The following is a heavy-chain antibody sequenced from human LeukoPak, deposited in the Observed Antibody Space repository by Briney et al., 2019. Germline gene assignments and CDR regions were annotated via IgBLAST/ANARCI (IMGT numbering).Heavy chain of an antibody. Sequence: GGSLRLSCAASGFTFSSYAMTWVRQAPGKGLEWVSAISGSGVSTYYADSVKGRFTISRDNTKNTLYLQMSSLRAEDTAVYYCAKDYRYCTSTSCYGDDAFDIWGQGTMVTVSS. CDR2: ISGSGVST. CDR3: AKDYRYCTSTSCYGDDAFDI. CDR1: GFTFSSYA. V-gene: IGHV3-23*01. J-gene: IGHJ3*02. D-gene: IGHD2-2*01.